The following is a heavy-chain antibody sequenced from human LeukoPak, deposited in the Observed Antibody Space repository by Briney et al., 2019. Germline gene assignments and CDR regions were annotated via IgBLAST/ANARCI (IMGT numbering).Heavy chain of an antibody. CDR3: GRQRLRYGSNGVPSPYEVVDI. J-gene: IGHJ3*02. CDR1: GGSITSYY. D-gene: IGHD2-8*01. Sequence: PSETLSLTCTVSGGSITSYYWSWIRQPPGKGLEWIGYISYSGSTDYNPSLKSRVAMSVDTSINQFSLKVNSVTVADTAVYYCGRQRLRYGSNGVPSPYEVVDIWGQGAVVTVFS. CDR2: ISYSGST. V-gene: IGHV4-59*08.